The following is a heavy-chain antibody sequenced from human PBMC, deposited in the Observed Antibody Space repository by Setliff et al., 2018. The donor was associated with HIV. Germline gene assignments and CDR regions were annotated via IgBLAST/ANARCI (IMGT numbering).Heavy chain of an antibody. CDR3: ARGNNDLESFDY. V-gene: IGHV4-4*07. CDR2: IYASGKT. CDR1: GDPLNTYY. Sequence: PSETLSLTCNVSGDPLNTYYWTWIRQSGGKGLEWIGRIYASGKTTFNPSLKSRVRMSVDTSKNQFSLKLTSVTASDTAVYYCARGNNDLESFDYWGQGTLVTVSS. J-gene: IGHJ4*02. D-gene: IGHD3-3*01.